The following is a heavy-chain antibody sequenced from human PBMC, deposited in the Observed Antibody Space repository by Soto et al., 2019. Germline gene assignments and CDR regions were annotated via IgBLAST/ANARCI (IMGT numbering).Heavy chain of an antibody. CDR1: GYTFTTYG. Sequence: QVQLVQSGAEVKRPGASLKVSCKASGYTFTTYGFNWVRQAPGQGLEWMGWISPYNGDTNYAQNFQGRVTLTTDTSTSTAYMELRTRTSDDTAVYYCARTPRAQMIVLEAATRFDYWGQGTLVTVSS. V-gene: IGHV1-18*04. D-gene: IGHD2-15*01. CDR3: ARTPRAQMIVLEAATRFDY. CDR2: ISPYNGDT. J-gene: IGHJ4*02.